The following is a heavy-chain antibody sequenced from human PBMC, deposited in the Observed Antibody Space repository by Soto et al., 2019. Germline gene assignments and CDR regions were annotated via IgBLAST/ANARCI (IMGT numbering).Heavy chain of an antibody. CDR2: IYNSGTS. J-gene: IGHJ3*01. CDR1: GGSISSYY. V-gene: IGHV4-59*01. CDR3: ARDSQASLY. D-gene: IGHD2-2*02. Sequence: QVQLQESGPGLVKPSETLSLTCTVSGGSISSYYWSWIRQPPGKGLEWIGYIYNSGTSNYNPSLRXRXTXXVDSAKNQFSLKLSSVTAADTAVYYCARDSQASLYWGRGTMVTVSS.